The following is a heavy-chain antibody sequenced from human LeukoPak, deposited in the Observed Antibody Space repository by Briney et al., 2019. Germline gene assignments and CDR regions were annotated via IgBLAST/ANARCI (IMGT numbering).Heavy chain of an antibody. D-gene: IGHD2-2*01. CDR2: IYHSGST. CDR3: ARRYCSSTSCRQYYYYYYYMDV. J-gene: IGHJ6*03. CDR1: GCSISSGYY. V-gene: IGHV4-38-2*01. Sequence: SETLSLTCAVSGCSISSGYYWGWIRQPPGKGLEWIGSIYHSGSTYYNPSLKSRVTISVDTSKNQFSLKLSSVTAADTAVYYCARRYCSSTSCRQYYYYYYYMDVWGKGTTVTVSS.